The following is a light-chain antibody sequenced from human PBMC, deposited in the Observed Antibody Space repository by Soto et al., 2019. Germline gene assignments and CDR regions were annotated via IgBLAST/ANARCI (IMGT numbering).Light chain of an antibody. CDR3: QQYGSSPIT. V-gene: IGKV3-20*01. Sequence: EIVMTQSPLTLSASPGERAIFSCRASQSVGSNIAWYQQKPGQAPRLLIHGASSRATGIPDRISGSGSGTDFTLTISRLEPEDFAVYYCQQYGSSPITFGQGTRLEIK. CDR1: QSVGSN. J-gene: IGKJ5*01. CDR2: GAS.